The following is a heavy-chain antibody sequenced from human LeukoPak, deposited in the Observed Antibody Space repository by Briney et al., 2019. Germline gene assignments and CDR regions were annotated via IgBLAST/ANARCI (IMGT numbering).Heavy chain of an antibody. CDR1: GGSFSGYY. D-gene: IGHD3-3*01. V-gene: IGHV4-34*01. CDR3: ARVLHYDFWSGYPAEGDY. Sequence: SETLSLTCAVYGGSFSGYYWSWIRQPPGKGLEWIGEINHSGGTNYNPSLKSRVTISVDTSKNQFSLKLSSVTAADTAAYYCARVLHYDFWSGYPAEGDYWGQGTLVTVSS. J-gene: IGHJ4*02. CDR2: INHSGGT.